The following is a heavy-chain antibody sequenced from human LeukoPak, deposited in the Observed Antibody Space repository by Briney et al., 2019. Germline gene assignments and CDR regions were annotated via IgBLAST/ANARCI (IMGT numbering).Heavy chain of an antibody. J-gene: IGHJ3*02. Sequence: PSETLSLTCTVSGGSISSSGSYWGWIRQPPGKGLEWIGNIYYSGSTYYNPSLKSRVTISVDTSKNQFSLQLSSLIAAHTAVFYCARRGSYDTFDIWGQGTMVTVSS. CDR2: IYYSGST. CDR3: ARRGSYDTFDI. CDR1: GGSISSSGSY. V-gene: IGHV4-39*01. D-gene: IGHD1-26*01.